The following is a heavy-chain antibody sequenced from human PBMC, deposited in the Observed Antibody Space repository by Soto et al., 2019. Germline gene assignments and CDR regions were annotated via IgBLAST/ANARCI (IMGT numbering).Heavy chain of an antibody. CDR3: ARENLELPYSYYGMDV. V-gene: IGHV3-30-3*01. D-gene: IGHD1-7*01. J-gene: IGHJ6*02. Sequence: PGGSLRLSCAASGFTFSSYAMHWVRQAPGKGLEWVAVISYDGSNKYYADSVKGRFTISRDNSKNTLYLQMNSLRAEDTAVYYCARENLELPYSYYGMDVWGQGTTVTVSS. CDR1: GFTFSSYA. CDR2: ISYDGSNK.